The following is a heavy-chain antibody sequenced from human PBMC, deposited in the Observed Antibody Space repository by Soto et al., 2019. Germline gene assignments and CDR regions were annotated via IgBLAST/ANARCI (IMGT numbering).Heavy chain of an antibody. CDR1: GFTFNIYG. CDR2: ISYDGSNQ. V-gene: IGHV3-30*18. Sequence: HPGGSLRLSCAASGFTFNIYGMHWVRQAPDKGLEWVALISYDGSNQYYADSVKGRFSIFRDNSKNTLFLQMNSLRADDTAVYYCAKDQASGQGSFDSWGQGTLVTVSS. J-gene: IGHJ4*02. CDR3: AKDQASGQGSFDS.